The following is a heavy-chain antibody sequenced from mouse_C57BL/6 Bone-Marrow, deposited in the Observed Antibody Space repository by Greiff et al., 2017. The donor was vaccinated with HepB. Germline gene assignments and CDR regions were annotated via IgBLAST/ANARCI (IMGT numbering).Heavy chain of an antibody. V-gene: IGHV1-82*01. Sequence: QVQLQQSGPELVKPGASVKISCKASGYAFSSSWMNWVKQRPGKGLEWIGRIYPGDGDTNYNGKFKGKATLTADKSSSTAYMQLSSLTSEDSAVYFCARGDGSSPFAMDYWGQGTSVTVSS. CDR2: IYPGDGDT. CDR1: GYAFSSSW. J-gene: IGHJ4*01. D-gene: IGHD1-1*01. CDR3: ARGDGSSPFAMDY.